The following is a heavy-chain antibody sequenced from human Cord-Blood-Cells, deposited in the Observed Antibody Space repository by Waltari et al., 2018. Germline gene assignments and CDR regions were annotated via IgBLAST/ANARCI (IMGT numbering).Heavy chain of an antibody. V-gene: IGHV4-39*01. J-gene: IGHJ4*02. Sequence: QLQLQESGPGLVKPSETLSLTCTVSGGSISSSSYSWGWIRQPPGKGLEWIGSIYYSGSTYYNPSLKSRVTISVDTSKNQFSLKLSSVTAADTAVYYCARHADGYCSGGSCYYFDYWGQGTLVTVSS. D-gene: IGHD2-15*01. CDR3: ARHADGYCSGGSCYYFDY. CDR2: IYYSGST. CDR1: GGSISSSSYS.